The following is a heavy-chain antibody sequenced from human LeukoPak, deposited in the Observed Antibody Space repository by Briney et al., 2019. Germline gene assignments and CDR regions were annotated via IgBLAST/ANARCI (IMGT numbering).Heavy chain of an antibody. Sequence: SETLSLTCAVYGGSFGGYYWSWIRQPPGKGLEWIGEINHSGSTNYNPSLKSRVTISVDTSKNQFSLKLSSVTAADTAVYYCARGGYYYGSGSYYPPSYYFDYWGQGTLVTVSS. J-gene: IGHJ4*02. V-gene: IGHV4-34*01. D-gene: IGHD3-10*01. CDR2: INHSGST. CDR1: GGSFGGYY. CDR3: ARGGYYYGSGSYYPPSYYFDY.